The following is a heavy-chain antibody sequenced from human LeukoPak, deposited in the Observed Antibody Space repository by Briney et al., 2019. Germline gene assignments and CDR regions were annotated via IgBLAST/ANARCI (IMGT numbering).Heavy chain of an antibody. CDR1: GGAVSSSNW. CDR3: ATSDCSGGRCYSLVF. CDR2: IYHTGST. V-gene: IGHV4-4*02. D-gene: IGHD2-15*01. Sequence: SETLSLTCAVSGGAVSSSNWWTWVRQPPGKGLEWIGQIYHTGSTNYQPSLNSRVTISLDKPRNHFSLKLSSLTAADTAVYYCATSDCSGGRCYSLVFWGQGTLVTVSS. J-gene: IGHJ4*02.